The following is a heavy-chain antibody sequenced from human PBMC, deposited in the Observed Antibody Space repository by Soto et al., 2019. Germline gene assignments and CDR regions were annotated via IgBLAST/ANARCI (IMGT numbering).Heavy chain of an antibody. CDR1: GYTFTSYG. CDR3: ARDRCTTDRCYTHHFDV. Sequence: QVQLVQSGGEVTKPGASVKVSCKSSGYTFTSYGVSWVRQAPGQGLEWLGWISVYTGNTKQAQKFQDRVTLTTEASTSTAYMELRCLRSDDTAVYYCARDRCTTDRCYTHHFDVWGQGTTVTVSS. J-gene: IGHJ6*02. CDR2: ISVYTGNT. V-gene: IGHV1-18*04. D-gene: IGHD2-8*01.